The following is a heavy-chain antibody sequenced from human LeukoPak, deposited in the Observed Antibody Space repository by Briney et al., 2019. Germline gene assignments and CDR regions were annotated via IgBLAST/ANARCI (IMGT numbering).Heavy chain of an antibody. Sequence: TGGSLRLSCAASEFTFSTYWMHWVRQAPGKGLVWVSRIKSDGGTNYADSVKGRFTISRDNAKETVSLQMNSLRPEDTGVYYCARAPSEIGGYYPEYFRHWGQGTLVTVSS. J-gene: IGHJ1*01. V-gene: IGHV3-74*01. CDR2: IKSDGGT. CDR3: ARAPSEIGGYYPEYFRH. D-gene: IGHD3-22*01. CDR1: EFTFSTYW.